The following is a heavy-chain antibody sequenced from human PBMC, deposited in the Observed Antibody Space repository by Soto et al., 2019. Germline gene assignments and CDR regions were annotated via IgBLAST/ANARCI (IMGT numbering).Heavy chain of an antibody. V-gene: IGHV3-30*18. CDR2: ISYDGTRN. CDR3: AKTRLDYYDKDAMDV. Sequence: QVQVVESGGGVVQPGRSLRISCAASGFTFRNYGIHWVRQAPGKGLEWAALISYDGTRNYYADSVKGRFTIPRDISKNTLYLQMNSLRAEDTAVYYCAKTRLDYYDKDAMDVWGQGTTVTVSS. J-gene: IGHJ6*02. CDR1: GFTFRNYG. D-gene: IGHD3-22*01.